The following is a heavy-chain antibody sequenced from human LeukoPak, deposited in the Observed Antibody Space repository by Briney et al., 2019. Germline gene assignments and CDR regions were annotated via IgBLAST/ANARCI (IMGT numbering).Heavy chain of an antibody. Sequence: GGSLRLSCAASEFTFSSYSMSWVRQAPGKGLEWASYISSTASSIYYADSVKGRFTISRDNAKNSLYLQMNSLRAEDTAVYYCARDVTYYGGDWFDPWGQGTLVTVSS. V-gene: IGHV3-48*04. CDR2: ISSTASSI. CDR3: ARDVTYYGGDWFDP. D-gene: IGHD4-23*01. CDR1: EFTFSSYS. J-gene: IGHJ5*02.